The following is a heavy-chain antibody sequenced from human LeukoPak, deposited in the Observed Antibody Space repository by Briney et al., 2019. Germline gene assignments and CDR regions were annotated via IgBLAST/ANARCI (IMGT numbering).Heavy chain of an antibody. Sequence: SETLSLTCTVSGGSISSSSYYWGWIRQPPGKGLEWIGSIYYSGSTYYNPSLKSRVTISVDTSKNQFSLKLSSVTAADTAVYYCAGDRPVLRFLEWLKGPMQHYYYYMDVWGKGTTVTVSS. CDR1: GGSISSSSYY. J-gene: IGHJ6*03. CDR3: AGDRPVLRFLEWLKGPMQHYYYYMDV. CDR2: IYYSGST. V-gene: IGHV4-39*07. D-gene: IGHD3-3*01.